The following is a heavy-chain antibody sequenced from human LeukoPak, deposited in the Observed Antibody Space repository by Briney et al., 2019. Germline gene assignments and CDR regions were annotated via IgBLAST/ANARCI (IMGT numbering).Heavy chain of an antibody. Sequence: GGSLRLSCAASGFTFSSYSMNWVRQAPGKGLEWVSPISSSSSTIYYADSVKGRFTISRDNAKNSLYLQMNSLRAEDTAVYYRARGLAMTTVTPELEYFQHWGQGTLVTVSS. CDR3: ARGLAMTTVTPELEYFQH. CDR1: GFTFSSYS. CDR2: ISSSSSTI. D-gene: IGHD4-17*01. J-gene: IGHJ1*01. V-gene: IGHV3-48*01.